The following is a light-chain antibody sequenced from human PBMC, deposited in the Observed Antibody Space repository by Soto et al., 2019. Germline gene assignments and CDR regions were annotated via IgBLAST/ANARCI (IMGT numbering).Light chain of an antibody. CDR3: SSYTSSSPLYV. Sequence: QSALTQPASVSGSPGQSITISCTGTSSDVGGYNYVSWYQQHPGKAPKLMIYDVSNRPSGVSNRFSGSKSGNTASLTISGLQAEDEADYYCSSYTSSSPLYVFGTGTKLTLL. CDR2: DVS. V-gene: IGLV2-14*01. CDR1: SSDVGGYNY. J-gene: IGLJ1*01.